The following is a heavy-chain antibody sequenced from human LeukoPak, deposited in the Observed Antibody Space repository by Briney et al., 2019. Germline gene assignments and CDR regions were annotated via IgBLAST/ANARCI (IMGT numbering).Heavy chain of an antibody. D-gene: IGHD3-9*01. Sequence: GGSLRLSCAVSGLTFSNAWLSWVRRAPGKGLEWVGRIKSKTDGETVDHAAPVKGRFTISRDDSKNTAYLQMNSLKTEDTAVYYCTRRDIDDYYYGMDVWGQGTTVTVSS. CDR2: IKSKTDGETV. CDR1: GLTFSNAW. CDR3: TRRDIDDYYYGMDV. J-gene: IGHJ6*02. V-gene: IGHV3-15*07.